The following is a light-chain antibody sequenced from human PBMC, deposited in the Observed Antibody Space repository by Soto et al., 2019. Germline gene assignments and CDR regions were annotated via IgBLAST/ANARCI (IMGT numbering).Light chain of an antibody. CDR1: SSDIGAYNY. V-gene: IGLV2-14*01. CDR2: DVS. CDR3: SSYTITSTLV. Sequence: QSALTQPASVSGSPGQSITISCTGTSSDIGAYNYVPWYQQHPGKVPKVMIYDVSNRPSGASNRFSGSKSGNTASLTISGLQAEDEADYYCSSYTITSTLVFGTGTKLTVL. J-gene: IGLJ1*01.